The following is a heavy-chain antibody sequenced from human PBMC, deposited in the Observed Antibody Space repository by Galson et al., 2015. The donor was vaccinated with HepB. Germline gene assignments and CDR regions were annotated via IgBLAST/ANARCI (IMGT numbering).Heavy chain of an antibody. CDR2: IYYDGSNK. CDR1: GFSFRNYG. J-gene: IGHJ4*02. Sequence: SLRLSCAASGFSFRNYGMHWVRQAPGKGLEWVAVIYYDGSNKYYTDSVKGRFTISRDNSKNTLYLQMLSLRPEDTAVYYCARESDFYFDYWGQGALVTVSP. V-gene: IGHV3-33*01. CDR3: ARESDFYFDY. D-gene: IGHD2/OR15-2a*01.